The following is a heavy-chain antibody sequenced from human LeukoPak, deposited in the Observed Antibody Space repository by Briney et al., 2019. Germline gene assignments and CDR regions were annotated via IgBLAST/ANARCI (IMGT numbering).Heavy chain of an antibody. CDR1: GFTFSSYA. Sequence: PGGSLRLSCAASGFTFSSYAMHWVRQAPGKGLEWVAVISYDGSNKYYADSVKGRFTISRDNSKNTLYLQMNSLRSEGTAVYYCASPARYYDFWRGYPTFDYWGQGTLVTVSS. CDR3: ASPARYYDFWRGYPTFDY. V-gene: IGHV3-30-3*01. CDR2: ISYDGSNK. D-gene: IGHD3-3*01. J-gene: IGHJ4*02.